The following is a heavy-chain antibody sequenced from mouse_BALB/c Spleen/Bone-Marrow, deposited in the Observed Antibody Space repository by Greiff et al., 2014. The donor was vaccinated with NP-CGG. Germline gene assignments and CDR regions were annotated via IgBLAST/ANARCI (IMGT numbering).Heavy chain of an antibody. CDR2: INSNGGLT. D-gene: IGHD1-1*01. J-gene: IGHJ2*01. CDR1: GFTFSSYY. CDR3: ARHQRGSSFYYFDY. Sequence: EVKVEESGGGLVKLGGSLKLSCAASGFTFSSYYMSWVRQTPEKRLESVAAINSNGGLTYYPDTVKGRFTISRDNAKNILYLQMSSLKSDDTALYYCARHQRGSSFYYFDYWGQGTTLTVSS. V-gene: IGHV5-6-2*01.